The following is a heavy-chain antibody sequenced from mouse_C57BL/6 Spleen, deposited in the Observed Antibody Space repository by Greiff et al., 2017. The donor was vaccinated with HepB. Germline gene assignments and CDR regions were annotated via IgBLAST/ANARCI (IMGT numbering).Heavy chain of an antibody. Sequence: EVQLQESGPGLVKPSQSLSLTCSVTGYSITSGYYWNWIRQFPGNKLEWMGYISYDGSNNYNPSLKNRISITRDTSKNQFFLKLNSVTTEDTATYYCAREVARDYAMDYWGQGTSVTVSS. J-gene: IGHJ4*01. CDR2: ISYDGSN. V-gene: IGHV3-6*01. D-gene: IGHD1-1*02. CDR3: AREVARDYAMDY. CDR1: GYSITSGYY.